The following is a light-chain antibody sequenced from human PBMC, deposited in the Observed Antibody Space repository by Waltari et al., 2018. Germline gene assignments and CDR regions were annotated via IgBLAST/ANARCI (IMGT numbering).Light chain of an antibody. Sequence: QSALTQPASVSGSPGQSITISCTGTSSDVGSYNLVSWYQQHPGKAPKLLIYEGSKRPSGVSNLFSGSKSGNTASLTISGLQAEDEADYYCCSYAGSSTWVFGTGTKVTVL. J-gene: IGLJ1*01. V-gene: IGLV2-23*01. CDR2: EGS. CDR1: SSDVGSYNL. CDR3: CSYAGSSTWV.